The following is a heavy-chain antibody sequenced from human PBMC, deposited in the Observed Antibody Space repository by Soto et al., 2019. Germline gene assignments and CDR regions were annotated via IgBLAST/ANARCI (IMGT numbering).Heavy chain of an antibody. Sequence: NPSETLSLTCTVSGGSISSYYWSWIRQPPGKGLEWIGYIYYSGSTNYNPSLKSRVTISVDTSKNQFSLKLSSVTAADTAVYYCARGRRGYYTYYYYYGMDVWGQGTTVTVSS. V-gene: IGHV4-59*01. CDR1: GGSISSYY. J-gene: IGHJ6*02. CDR3: ARGRRGYYTYYYYYGMDV. CDR2: IYYSGST. D-gene: IGHD3-22*01.